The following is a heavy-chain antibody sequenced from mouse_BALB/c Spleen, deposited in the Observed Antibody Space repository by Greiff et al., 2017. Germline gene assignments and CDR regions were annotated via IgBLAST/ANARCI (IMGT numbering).Heavy chain of an antibody. CDR2: IRNKANGYTT. V-gene: IGHV7-3*02. D-gene: IGHD1-1*01. Sequence: DVKLVESGGGLVQPGGSLRLSCATSGFTFTDYYMSWVRQPPGKALEWLGFIRNKANGYTTEYSASVKGRFTISRDNSQSILYLQMNTLRAEDSATYYCARVTVGDYFDYWGQGTTLTVSS. J-gene: IGHJ2*01. CDR1: GFTFTDYY. CDR3: ARVTVGDYFDY.